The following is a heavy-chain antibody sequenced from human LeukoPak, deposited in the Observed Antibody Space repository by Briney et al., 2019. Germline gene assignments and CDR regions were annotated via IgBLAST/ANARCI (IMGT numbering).Heavy chain of an antibody. CDR1: GFTFSSYA. J-gene: IGHJ4*02. CDR2: ISGSGGTT. V-gene: IGHV3-23*01. Sequence: GGSLRLSCAASGFTFSSYAMSWVRQAPGKGLEWVSAISGSGGTTYYADSVKGRLTISRDNSKNTLYLQMNSLRAEDTAVYYCAKDTAEDIPRDYWGQGTLVTVSS. D-gene: IGHD2-15*01. CDR3: AKDTAEDIPRDY.